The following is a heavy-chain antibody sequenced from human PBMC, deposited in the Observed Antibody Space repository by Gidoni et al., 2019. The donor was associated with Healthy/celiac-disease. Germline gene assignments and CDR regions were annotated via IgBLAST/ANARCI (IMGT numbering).Heavy chain of an antibody. CDR3: TTLPYYYDSRG. CDR1: GFTFSNAW. CDR2: IKSKTDGGTT. Sequence: EVQLVESGGGLVKPGWSLRISCAASGFTFSNAWMSWVRQAPGKGLEWVGRIKSKTDGGTTDYAAPVKGRFTISRDDSKNTLYLQMNSLKTEDTAVYYCTTLPYYYDSRGWGQGTLVTVSS. V-gene: IGHV3-15*01. D-gene: IGHD3-22*01. J-gene: IGHJ4*02.